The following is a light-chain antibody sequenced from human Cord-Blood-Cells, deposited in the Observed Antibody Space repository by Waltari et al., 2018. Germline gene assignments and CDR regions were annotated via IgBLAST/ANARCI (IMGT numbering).Light chain of an antibody. V-gene: IGLV2-8*01. Sequence: QSALTQPPSTSGSPGQSVPISCPGTSSDVDGYNYVSWYQQHPGKAPNLMVYEVSKRPSGVPDRFSGSKSGNPASLTVSGLQADDEADYYCSSYAGSNYVFGTGTKVTVL. J-gene: IGLJ1*01. CDR1: SSDVDGYNY. CDR2: EVS. CDR3: SSYAGSNYV.